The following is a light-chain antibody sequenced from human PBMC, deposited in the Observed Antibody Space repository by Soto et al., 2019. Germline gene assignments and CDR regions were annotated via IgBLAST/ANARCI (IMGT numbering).Light chain of an antibody. Sequence: IQMTQSPSTLSASVGDRITITCRASQSVSSWLAWSQQKPGRVPKLLISDASTLDSGVPSTFGGSGSGTEFPLTIHSLQPEDVATYFCQQYNSFPYTFGQGTKADIK. CDR1: QSVSSW. CDR3: QQYNSFPYT. CDR2: DAS. J-gene: IGKJ2*01. V-gene: IGKV1-5*01.